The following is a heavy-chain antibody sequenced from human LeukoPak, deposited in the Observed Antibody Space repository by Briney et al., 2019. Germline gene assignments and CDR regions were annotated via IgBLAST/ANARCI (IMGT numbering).Heavy chain of an antibody. CDR2: INPNSGGT. J-gene: IGHJ4*02. CDR1: GYTFTGYY. V-gene: IGHV1-2*04. Sequence: ASVKVSCKASGYTFTGYYMHWVRQAPGQGLGWMGWINPNSGGTNYAQKFQGWVTMTRDTSISTAYMELSRLRSDDTAVYYCARGPYGGAAAGTTFDFDYWGQGTLVTVSS. CDR3: ARGPYGGAAAGTTFDFDY. D-gene: IGHD6-13*01.